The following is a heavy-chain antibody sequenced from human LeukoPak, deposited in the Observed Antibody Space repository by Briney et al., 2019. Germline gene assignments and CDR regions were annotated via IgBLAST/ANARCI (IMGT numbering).Heavy chain of an antibody. CDR2: IHRSGST. D-gene: IGHD3-9*01. CDR3: ARHRNDWTFDY. CDR1: GGSVSSSNW. V-gene: IGHV4-4*02. Sequence: SETLSLTCAVSGGSVSSSNWWSWVRQPPGKGLEWIGEIHRSGSTNYNPSLKSRVTISVDTSKNRFSLKLSSVTAADTAVYYCARHRNDWTFDYWGQGTLVTVSS. J-gene: IGHJ4*02.